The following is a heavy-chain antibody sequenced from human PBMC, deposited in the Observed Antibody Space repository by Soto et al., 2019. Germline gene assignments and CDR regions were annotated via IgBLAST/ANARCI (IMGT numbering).Heavy chain of an antibody. CDR2: IRSKANSYAT. J-gene: IGHJ2*01. CDR1: GFTFSGSA. CDR3: TRHRSEWELPHWYFDL. Sequence: GGSLRLSCAASGFTFSGSAMHWVRQASGKGLEWVGRIRSKANSYATAYAASVKGRFTISRDDSKNTAYLQMNSLKTEDTAVYYCTRHRSEWELPHWYFDLWGRGTLVTVSS. V-gene: IGHV3-73*01. D-gene: IGHD1-26*01.